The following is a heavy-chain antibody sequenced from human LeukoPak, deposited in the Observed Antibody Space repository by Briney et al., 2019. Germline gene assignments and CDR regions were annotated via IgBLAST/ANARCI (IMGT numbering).Heavy chain of an antibody. D-gene: IGHD6-13*01. CDR3: ACAAAGTSGYFDY. V-gene: IGHV4-4*02. J-gene: IGHJ4*02. Sequence: SETLSLTCAVSGGSISSSNWWSWVRQPPGKGLEWIGEIYHSGSTNYNPSLKSRVTISVDKSKNQFSLKLSSVTAADTAVYYCACAAAGTSGYFDYWGQGTLVTVSS. CDR2: IYHSGST. CDR1: GGSISSSNW.